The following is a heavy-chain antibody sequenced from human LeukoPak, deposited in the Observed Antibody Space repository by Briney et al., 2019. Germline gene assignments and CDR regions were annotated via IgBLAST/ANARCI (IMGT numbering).Heavy chain of an antibody. CDR1: GFTFSSYE. CDR3: ARQYYYGSGSDY. D-gene: IGHD3-10*01. J-gene: IGHJ4*02. Sequence: PGGSLRLSCAASGFTFSSYEMNWVRQAPGKGLEWVSYISSSGSTIYYADSVKGRFTISRDNAKNSLYLQMNSLRAEDTAVYYCARQYYYGSGSDYWGQGTLVTVSS. CDR2: ISSSGSTI. V-gene: IGHV3-48*03.